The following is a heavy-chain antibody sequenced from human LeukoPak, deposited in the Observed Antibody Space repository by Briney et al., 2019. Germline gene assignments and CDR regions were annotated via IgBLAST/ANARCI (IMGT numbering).Heavy chain of an antibody. Sequence: SETLSLTCTVSGGSISSSSYYWDWIRQPPGKGLEWIGSIYYSGSTYYNPSLKSRVTISVDTSKNQFSLKLSSVTAADTAVYYCARYYDGYNSFDYWGQGTLVTVSS. D-gene: IGHD5-24*01. CDR2: IYYSGST. V-gene: IGHV4-39*01. CDR3: ARYYDGYNSFDY. CDR1: GGSISSSSYY. J-gene: IGHJ4*02.